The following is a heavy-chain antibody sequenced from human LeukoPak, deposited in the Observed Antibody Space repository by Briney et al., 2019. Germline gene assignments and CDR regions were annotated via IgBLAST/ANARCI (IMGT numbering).Heavy chain of an antibody. Sequence: GGSLRLSCVASAFTLSSYAMSWVRQAPGKGLEWVSTISGSGGITYYADSVTGRFTISRDNSKNMVYLQMNSLRADDTAVYYCAKSVVVITFRFDDWGQGALVTVSS. J-gene: IGHJ4*02. CDR1: AFTLSSYA. CDR2: ISGSGGIT. V-gene: IGHV3-23*01. CDR3: AKSVVVITFRFDD. D-gene: IGHD2-15*01.